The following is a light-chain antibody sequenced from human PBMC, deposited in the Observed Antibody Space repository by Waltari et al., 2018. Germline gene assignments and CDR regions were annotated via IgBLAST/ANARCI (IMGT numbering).Light chain of an antibody. CDR2: RNN. J-gene: IGLJ3*02. CDR1: SSNIGSNY. V-gene: IGLV1-47*01. CDR3: AAWDDSLRGWV. Sequence: QSVLTQPPSASGTPGQRLTISCSGSSSNIGSNYIYWYQQLPGTAPKLLINRNNRRTSGGPHRFSGSKSGTSASLAISGLRSGDEADYYCAAWDDSLRGWVFGGGTKLTVL.